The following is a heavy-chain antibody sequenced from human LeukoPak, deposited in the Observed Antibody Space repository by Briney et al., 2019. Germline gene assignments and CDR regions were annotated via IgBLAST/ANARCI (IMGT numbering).Heavy chain of an antibody. CDR1: GGSISSSNW. CDR2: IYHSGST. J-gene: IGHJ4*02. CDR3: ARGYSSGWYSYYFDY. D-gene: IGHD6-19*01. V-gene: IGHV4-4*02. Sequence: PSGTLPLTCAVSGGSISSSNWWSWVRQPPGKGLEWIGEIYHSGSTNYNPSLKSRVTISVDKSKNQFSLKLSSVTAADTAVYYCARGYSSGWYSYYFDYWGQGTLVTVSS.